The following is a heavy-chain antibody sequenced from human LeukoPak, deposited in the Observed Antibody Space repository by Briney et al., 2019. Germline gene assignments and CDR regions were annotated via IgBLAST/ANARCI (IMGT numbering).Heavy chain of an antibody. J-gene: IGHJ6*02. Sequence: SETLSLTCAVYGGSFSGYYWSWIRQPPGKGLEWIGEMLHTGSTNYNPSLKSRVTISVDTSKNQFSLKLSSVTAADTAVYYCARGSILFDPYMDVWGQGTTVTVSS. CDR3: ARGSILFDPYMDV. CDR1: GGSFSGYY. V-gene: IGHV4-34*01. D-gene: IGHD3-9*01. CDR2: MLHTGST.